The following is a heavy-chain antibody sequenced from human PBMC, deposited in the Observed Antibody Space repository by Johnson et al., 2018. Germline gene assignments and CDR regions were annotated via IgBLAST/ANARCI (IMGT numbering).Heavy chain of an antibody. D-gene: IGHD6-13*01. CDR1: GGSISTYY. CDR2: IYYSGIT. V-gene: IGHV4-59*01. Sequence: QVQLQESGPGLVKPSETLSLTCTISGGSISTYYWSWIRQPPGKGLEWIGYIYYSGITNYTPSLKSRVTISVDTSKNQFSLKVRSVTVADTAVYYCAREDGSSDAFDIWGQGTMVTVSS. J-gene: IGHJ3*02. CDR3: AREDGSSDAFDI.